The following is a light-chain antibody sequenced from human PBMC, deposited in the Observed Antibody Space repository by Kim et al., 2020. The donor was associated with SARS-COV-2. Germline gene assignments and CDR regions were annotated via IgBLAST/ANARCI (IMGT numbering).Light chain of an antibody. J-gene: IGLJ3*02. Sequence: LGKPVRLKGKGNTPEANIAAWSHRRPGQPLLFSSNGKNNRPSGIPDRFSGSSSGNTASLTITGAQAEDEADYYCNSRDSSGNHLVFGGGTQLTVL. CDR2: GKN. V-gene: IGLV3-19*01. CDR3: NSRDSSGNHLV. CDR1: TPEAN.